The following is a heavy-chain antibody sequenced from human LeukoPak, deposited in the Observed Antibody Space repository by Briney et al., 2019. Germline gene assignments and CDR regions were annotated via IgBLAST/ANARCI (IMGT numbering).Heavy chain of an antibody. V-gene: IGHV3-53*01. CDR1: GFTVSSNY. CDR3: ALSSTSNRAGAFDI. Sequence: PPGGSLRLSCAASGFTVSSNYMSWVRQAPGKGLEWVSVIYSGGSTYYADSVKGRFTISRDNSKNTLYLQMNSLRAEDTAVYYCALSSTSNRAGAFDIWGQGTMVTVSS. CDR2: IYSGGST. J-gene: IGHJ3*02. D-gene: IGHD2-2*01.